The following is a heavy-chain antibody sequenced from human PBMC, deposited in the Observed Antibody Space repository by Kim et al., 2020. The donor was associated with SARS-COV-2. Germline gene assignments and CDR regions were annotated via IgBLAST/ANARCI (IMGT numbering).Heavy chain of an antibody. Sequence: KGRFTSSRDNSKNTLYLQMNSLRAEDTAVYYCAKLGAEYCSGGSCYYFDYWGQGTLVTVSS. V-gene: IGHV3-23*01. J-gene: IGHJ4*02. CDR3: AKLGAEYCSGGSCYYFDY. D-gene: IGHD2-15*01.